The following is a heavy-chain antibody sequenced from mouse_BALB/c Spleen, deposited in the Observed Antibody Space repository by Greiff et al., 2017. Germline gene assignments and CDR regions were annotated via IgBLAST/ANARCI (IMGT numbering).Heavy chain of an antibody. CDR3: AREGDYYGTSFAY. V-gene: IGHV3-6*02. CDR2: ISYDGSN. D-gene: IGHD1-1*01. J-gene: IGHJ3*01. CDR1: GYSITSGYY. Sequence: EVKLMESGPGLVKPSQSLSLTCSVTGYSITSGYYWNWIRQSPGNKLEWMGYISYDGSNNYNPSLKNRISITRDTSKNQFFLKLNSVTTEDTATYYCAREGDYYGTSFAYWGQGTLVTVSA.